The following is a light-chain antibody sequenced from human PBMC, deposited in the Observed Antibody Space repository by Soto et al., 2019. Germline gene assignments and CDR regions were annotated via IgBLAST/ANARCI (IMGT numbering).Light chain of an antibody. CDR1: HSISSW. CDR3: QQYNSYPLT. CDR2: DAS. V-gene: IGKV1-5*01. Sequence: DIQMTQSPSTLSASVGARVTITCRASHSISSWLAWYQQKPGKAPKLLIYDASSLESGVPSRFSGSGSGTEFTLTISSLQPDDLATYYCQQYNSYPLTFGGGTKVESK. J-gene: IGKJ4*01.